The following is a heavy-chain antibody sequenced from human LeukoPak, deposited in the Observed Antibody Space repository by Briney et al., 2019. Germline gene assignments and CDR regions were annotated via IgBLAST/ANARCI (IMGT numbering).Heavy chain of an antibody. CDR2: INHSGST. Sequence: SETLSLTCAVYGGSFSNNYWSWIRQPPGKGLEWIGEINHSGSTNYNPSLKSRITISVDTSKNQFSLNLSSVTAADTAVYYCARSPNTFDIWGLGTMVTVSS. J-gene: IGHJ3*02. CDR3: ARSPNTFDI. V-gene: IGHV4-34*01. CDR1: GGSFSNNY.